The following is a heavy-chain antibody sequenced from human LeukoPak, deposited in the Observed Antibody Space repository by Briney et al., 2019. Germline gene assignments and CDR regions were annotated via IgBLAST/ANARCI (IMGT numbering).Heavy chain of an antibody. V-gene: IGHV3-7*01. J-gene: IGHJ4*01. D-gene: IGHD3-3*02. CDR2: IKQEGSEK. Sequence: GGSLRLSCAASGFPLSRYSINWARQAPGKGLEWVANIKQEGSEKYSVDSVKGRFTISRDNAKKSLYLQMKSLTAEDTGVYYTARVLSPRFFDYSSQPSLVSVSS. CDR1: GFPLSRYS. CDR3: ARVLSPRFFDY.